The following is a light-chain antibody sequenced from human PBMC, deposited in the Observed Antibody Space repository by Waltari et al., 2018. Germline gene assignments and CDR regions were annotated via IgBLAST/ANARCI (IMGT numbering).Light chain of an antibody. V-gene: IGKV3-15*01. CDR2: GAS. CDR1: QSVSSN. Sequence: EIVMTQSPATLSVSPGERATLSCRASQSVSSNVAWYQQKPGQAPRHLIYGASTRATGVPARFSGSGYGTDFTLTISGLQSEDYAVYFCHQHNSWPPLSFGGGTKVEIK. CDR3: HQHNSWPPLS. J-gene: IGKJ4*01.